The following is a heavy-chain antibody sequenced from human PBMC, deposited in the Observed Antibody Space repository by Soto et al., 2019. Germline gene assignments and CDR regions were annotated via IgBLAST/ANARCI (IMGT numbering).Heavy chain of an antibody. V-gene: IGHV3-30*18. CDR3: AKAGTVTTAFDYYYSDMDV. CDR2: ISYDGSKK. J-gene: IGHJ6*02. CDR1: GFNFSTYD. D-gene: IGHD4-17*01. Sequence: QVQLVESGGGVVQPGRSLRLSCEVSGFNFSTYDMHWVRQAPGQGLEWVAVISYDGSKKYYAESVKGRFSISSDNSKNTIYLQMNSPRAEDTAVYYCAKAGTVTTAFDYYYSDMDVWGQGTTVTVSS.